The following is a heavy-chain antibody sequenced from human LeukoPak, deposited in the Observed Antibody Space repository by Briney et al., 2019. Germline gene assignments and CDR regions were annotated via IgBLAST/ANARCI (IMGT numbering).Heavy chain of an antibody. J-gene: IGHJ6*02. CDR3: ASGLYFGGYQNYYYGMDV. CDR2: IIPIFGTA. V-gene: IGHV1-69*13. CDR1: GGIFSSYA. D-gene: IGHD2-21*01. Sequence: ASVKVSCEASGGIFSSYAISWVRQAPGQGLEWMGGIIPIFGTANYAQKFQGRVTITADESTSTAYMELSSLRSEDTAVYYCASGLYFGGYQNYYYGMDVWGQGTTVTVSS.